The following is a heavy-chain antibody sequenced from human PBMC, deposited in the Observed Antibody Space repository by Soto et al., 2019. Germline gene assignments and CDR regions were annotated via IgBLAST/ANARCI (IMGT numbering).Heavy chain of an antibody. CDR2: INAGNGNT. D-gene: IGHD3-9*01. CDR1: GYTFTSYA. V-gene: IGHV1-3*01. Sequence: ASVKVSCKASGYTFTSYAMHWVRQAPGQRLEWMGWINAGNGNTKYSQKFQGRVTITRDTSTNTAYMELSSLRSEDTAVYYCATFLNTYFDWLLYYWGQGTLVTVSS. CDR3: ATFLNTYFDWLLYY. J-gene: IGHJ4*02.